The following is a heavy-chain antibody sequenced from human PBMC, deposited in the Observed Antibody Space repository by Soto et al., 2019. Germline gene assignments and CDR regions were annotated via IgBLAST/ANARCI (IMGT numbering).Heavy chain of an antibody. CDR3: ARDDRYSGPFDF. CDR1: GFSFSSYW. D-gene: IGHD3-16*02. CDR2: VSSDGRDK. J-gene: IGHJ4*02. V-gene: IGHV3-7*01. Sequence: EVQLEESGGGLVQPGGSLRLSCAASGFSFSSYWMSWVRQAPGKGPEWVAIVSSDGRDKTYADSVKGRFTISRDNAENSLFLQMNSLRADDTAVYYGARDDRYSGPFDFWGQGALVTVSS.